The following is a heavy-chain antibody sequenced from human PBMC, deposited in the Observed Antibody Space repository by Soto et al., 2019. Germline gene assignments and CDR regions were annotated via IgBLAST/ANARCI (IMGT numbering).Heavy chain of an antibody. Sequence: GASVKVSCKVSGYTLTELSMHWVRQAPGKGLEWMGGFDPEDGETMYAQNFQGRVTMTEDTSTDTAYMELSSLRSEDTAVYYCTARKSRSWDYYYYGMDVWGQGTTVTVSS. CDR1: GYTLTELS. CDR2: FDPEDGET. D-gene: IGHD6-6*01. J-gene: IGHJ6*02. V-gene: IGHV1-24*01. CDR3: TARKSRSWDYYYYGMDV.